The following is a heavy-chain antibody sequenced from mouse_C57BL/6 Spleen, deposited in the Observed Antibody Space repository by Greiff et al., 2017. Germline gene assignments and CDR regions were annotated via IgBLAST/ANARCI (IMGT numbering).Heavy chain of an antibody. CDR1: GYTFTDYN. CDR2: INPNNGGT. CDR3: ARDDYDGYFDV. V-gene: IGHV1-22*01. J-gene: IGHJ1*03. Sequence: EVKLVESGPELVKPGASVKMSCKASGYTFTDYNMHWVKQSHGKSLEWIGYINPNNGGTSYNQKFKGKATLTVNKSSSTAYMELRSLTSEDSAVYYCARDDYDGYFDVWGTGTTVTVSS. D-gene: IGHD2-4*01.